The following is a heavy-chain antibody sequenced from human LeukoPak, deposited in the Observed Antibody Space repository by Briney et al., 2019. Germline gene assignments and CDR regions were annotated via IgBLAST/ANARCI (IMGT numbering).Heavy chain of an antibody. J-gene: IGHJ5*02. Sequence: ASVKVSCKASGYTFTGYYMYWVRQAPGQGLEWMGWINPSSGATNYAQKLQGRVTMTTDTSTSTAYMELRSLRSDDTAVYYCARETTSIVGASLPLYNWFDPWGQGTLVTVSS. CDR3: ARETTSIVGASLPLYNWFDP. D-gene: IGHD1-26*01. CDR2: INPSSGAT. V-gene: IGHV1-2*02. CDR1: GYTFTGYY.